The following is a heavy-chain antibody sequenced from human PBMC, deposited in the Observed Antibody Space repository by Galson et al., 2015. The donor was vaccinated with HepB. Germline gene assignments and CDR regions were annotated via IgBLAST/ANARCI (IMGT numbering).Heavy chain of an antibody. CDR3: ARDDRVGAASYFDY. V-gene: IGHV1-18*01. J-gene: IGHJ4*02. CDR1: GYTFTSYG. D-gene: IGHD3-3*01. Sequence: SVKVSCKASGYTFTSYGISWVRQAPGQGLEWMGWISAYNGNTNYAQKLRGRVTMTTDTSTSTAYMELRSLRSDGTAVYYCARDDRVGAASYFDYWGQGTLVTVSS. CDR2: ISAYNGNT.